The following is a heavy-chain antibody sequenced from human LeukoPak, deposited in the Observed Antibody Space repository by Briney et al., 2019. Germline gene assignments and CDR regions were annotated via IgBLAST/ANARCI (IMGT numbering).Heavy chain of an antibody. CDR1: GYTFNDFY. Sequence: ASLKVSCKASGYTFNDFYIHWLRQAPGQWPEWMEWINPKSDGTNLAYKFQGKVTMTRDTSISTAYMELSMLKSDDTAVYSCARRIEADGTNRFDPWGQGTLVIVS. J-gene: IGHJ5*02. CDR2: INPKSDGT. CDR3: ARRIEADGTNRFDP. D-gene: IGHD6-13*01. V-gene: IGHV1-2*07.